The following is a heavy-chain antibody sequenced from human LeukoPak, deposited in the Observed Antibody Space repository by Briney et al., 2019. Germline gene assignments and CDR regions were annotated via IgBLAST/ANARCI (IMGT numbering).Heavy chain of an antibody. V-gene: IGHV3-23*01. CDR1: GFTFSSYS. CDR3: AKDLTTVTTGDY. CDR2: ISGSGGST. D-gene: IGHD4-17*01. Sequence: GGSLRLSCAASGFTFSSYSMNWVRQAPGKGLEWVSSISGSGGSTYYADSVKGRFTISRDNSKNTLYLHMNSLRAEDTAVYYCAKDLTTVTTGDYWGQGTLVTVSS. J-gene: IGHJ4*02.